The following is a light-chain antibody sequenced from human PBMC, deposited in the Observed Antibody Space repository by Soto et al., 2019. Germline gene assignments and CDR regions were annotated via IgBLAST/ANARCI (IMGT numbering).Light chain of an antibody. CDR1: QSINSW. V-gene: IGKV1-5*03. CDR3: QQYNSYSRT. J-gene: IGKJ1*01. Sequence: DIQMTQSPSTLSASVGDRVTITCRASQSINSWLAWYQQKPGKAPKLLIYKASSLESGVPSRFSGSESGTEFTLTISSLQPDDVATYYCQQYNSYSRTFGQGTKVEIK. CDR2: KAS.